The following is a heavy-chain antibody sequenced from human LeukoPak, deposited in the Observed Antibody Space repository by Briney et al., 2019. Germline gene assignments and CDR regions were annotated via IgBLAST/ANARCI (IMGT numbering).Heavy chain of an antibody. CDR1: GFTFSSYW. Sequence: GGSLRLSCAASGFTFSSYWMNWARQAPGKGLEWVSSISSSSSYIYYADSVKGRFTISRDNAKNSLYLQMNSLRAEDTAVYYCTAEDGYNQIDYWGQGTLVTVSS. CDR3: TAEDGYNQIDY. J-gene: IGHJ4*02. CDR2: ISSSSSYI. V-gene: IGHV3-21*01. D-gene: IGHD5-24*01.